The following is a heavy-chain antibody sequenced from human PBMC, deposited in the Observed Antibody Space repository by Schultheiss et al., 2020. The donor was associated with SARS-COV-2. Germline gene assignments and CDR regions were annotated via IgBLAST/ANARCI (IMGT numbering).Heavy chain of an antibody. CDR1: GGSFSGYY. J-gene: IGHJ3*02. D-gene: IGHD5-12*01. V-gene: IGHV4-34*01. Sequence: SQTLSLTCAVYGGSFSGYYWSWIRQPPGKGLEWIGEIYHSGSTNYNPSLKSRVTISVDKSKNQFSLKLSSVTAADTAVYYCAREVATVAFDIWGQGTTVTVSS. CDR3: AREVATVAFDI. CDR2: IYHSGST.